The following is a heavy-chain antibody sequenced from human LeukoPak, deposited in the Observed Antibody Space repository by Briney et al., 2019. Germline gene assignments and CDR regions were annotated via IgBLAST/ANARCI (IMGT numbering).Heavy chain of an antibody. Sequence: SETLSLTCTVSGGSIGAYYWSWIRQSPGKGLEWIGYIYVTGSTRYNPYLQSRVTISVDTSRNQFFLKMSSVTAADTAVYYCARHIGGGIEDMDVWGKGTKVTVSS. J-gene: IGHJ6*03. V-gene: IGHV4-59*08. CDR1: GGSIGAYY. CDR3: ARHIGGGIEDMDV. CDR2: IYVTGST. D-gene: IGHD3-16*02.